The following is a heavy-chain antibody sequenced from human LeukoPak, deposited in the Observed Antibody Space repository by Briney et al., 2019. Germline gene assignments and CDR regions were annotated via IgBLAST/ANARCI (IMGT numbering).Heavy chain of an antibody. V-gene: IGHV4-4*07. D-gene: IGHD5-12*01. CDR2: IYTSGST. Sequence: SETLSLTCTVSGVSVSSYYWSWIRQPAGRGLEWIGRIYTSGSTNYNPSLKSRVTMSVDTSKNQFSLKLTSVTAADTAVYYCATGYSGYDRDSTDYWGQGTLVTVSS. CDR1: GVSVSSYY. J-gene: IGHJ4*02. CDR3: ATGYSGYDRDSTDY.